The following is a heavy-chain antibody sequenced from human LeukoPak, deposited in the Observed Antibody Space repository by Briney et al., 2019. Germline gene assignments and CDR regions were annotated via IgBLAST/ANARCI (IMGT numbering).Heavy chain of an antibody. V-gene: IGHV3-30*04. Sequence: PGRSLRLSCAASGFTFSSYAMHWVRQAPGKGLEWVAVISYDGSNKYYADSVKGRFTISRDNSKNTLYLQMNSLRAEDTAVYYCARDFSAVVDYWGQGTLVTVSS. J-gene: IGHJ4*02. CDR2: ISYDGSNK. CDR3: ARDFSAVVDY. D-gene: IGHD2-2*01. CDR1: GFTFSSYA.